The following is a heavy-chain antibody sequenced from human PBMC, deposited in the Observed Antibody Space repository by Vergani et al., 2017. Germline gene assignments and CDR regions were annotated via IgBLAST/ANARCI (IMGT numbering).Heavy chain of an antibody. Sequence: EVQLVESGGGLVQPGGSLRLSCAASRFTLSSYEMNWVRQAPGKGLEWVSYISSSGTNIYYADSVKGRFTISRDNSKNSLSLQMNSLRAEDTAVYYCANLWAWGGMDVWGQGTTVTVS. J-gene: IGHJ6*02. V-gene: IGHV3-48*03. D-gene: IGHD3-16*01. CDR2: ISSSGTNI. CDR1: RFTLSSYE. CDR3: ANLWAWGGMDV.